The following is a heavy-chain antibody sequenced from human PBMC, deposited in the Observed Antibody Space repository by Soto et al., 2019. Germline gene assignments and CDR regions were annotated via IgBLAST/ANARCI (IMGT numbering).Heavy chain of an antibody. J-gene: IGHJ6*03. D-gene: IGHD1-1*01. CDR3: ARGQRSDYYYYYDMDV. CDR2: IYYSGST. CDR1: GGSISSYY. Sequence: QVQLQESGPGLVKPSETLSLTCTVSGGSISSYYWSWIRQPPGKGLEWIGYIYYSGSTNYNPSLKSRVTISVDTSKNQFSPKLSSVTAADTAVYYCARGQRSDYYYYYDMDVWGKGTTVTVSS. V-gene: IGHV4-59*01.